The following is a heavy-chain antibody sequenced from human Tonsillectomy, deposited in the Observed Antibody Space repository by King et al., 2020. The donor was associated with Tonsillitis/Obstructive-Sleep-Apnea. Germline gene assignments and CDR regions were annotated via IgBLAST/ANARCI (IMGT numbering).Heavy chain of an antibody. V-gene: IGHV1-69*01. D-gene: IGHD3-3*01. CDR2: VIPMFGSA. CDR1: GGTFSNYA. CDR3: ARDNPEGFDYYDLTPYYYYYYMDV. Sequence: QLVQSVAEVRKPGSSVKVSCKASGGTFSNYAISWVRQAPGQGLEWMGGVIPMFGSANYAQKFQGRVTIAADVSTSTAYMELSSLRSEDTDVYYCARDNPEGFDYYDLTPYYYYYYMDVWGKGTTVTVSS. J-gene: IGHJ6*03.